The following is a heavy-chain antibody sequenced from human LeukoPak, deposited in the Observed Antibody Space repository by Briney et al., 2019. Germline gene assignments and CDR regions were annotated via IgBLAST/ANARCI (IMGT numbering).Heavy chain of an antibody. CDR2: IYYSGST. CDR3: AREQDDSSGYFDY. Sequence: SETLSLTCTVSGGSISTYYWSWIRQPAGKGLEWIGYIYYSGSTNYNPSLKSRVTISVDTSKNQFSLKLSSVTAADTAVYYCAREQDDSSGYFDYWGQGTLVTVSS. D-gene: IGHD3-22*01. CDR1: GGSISTYY. J-gene: IGHJ4*02. V-gene: IGHV4-59*01.